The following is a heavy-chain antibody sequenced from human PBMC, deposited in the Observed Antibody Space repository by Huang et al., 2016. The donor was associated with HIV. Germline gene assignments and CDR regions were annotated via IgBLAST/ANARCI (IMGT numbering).Heavy chain of an antibody. CDR1: GFNFLTYA. J-gene: IGHJ5*02. CDR2: INGDGLT. Sequence: QVQLVQSGAEVEKPGASVNLSCKASGFNFLTYALHVVRQAPGQRLEWMGWINGDGLTKYSQKFQGRVTITRDRSASTVYVDFKSLTYEDTAVYYCARDKEAGTPFFDPWGQGTLVTVSS. V-gene: IGHV1-3*01. D-gene: IGHD6-19*01. CDR3: ARDKEAGTPFFDP.